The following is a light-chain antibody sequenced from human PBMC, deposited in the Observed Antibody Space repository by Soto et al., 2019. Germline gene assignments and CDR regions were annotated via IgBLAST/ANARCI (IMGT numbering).Light chain of an antibody. J-gene: IGKJ4*01. CDR3: LQRSNWPLT. V-gene: IGKV3-11*01. Sequence: PVERATLSCRASQNVRTFLAWYQQKPGQAPRLLISDASYRATGIPPRFSGSGSGTDFTLTISSLEPEDFAVYYCLQRSNWPLTFGGGTKVDIK. CDR1: QNVRTF. CDR2: DAS.